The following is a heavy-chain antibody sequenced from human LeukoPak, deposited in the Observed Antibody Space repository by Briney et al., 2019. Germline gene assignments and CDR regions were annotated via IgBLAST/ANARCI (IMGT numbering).Heavy chain of an antibody. V-gene: IGHV1-18*01. CDR2: VSTYNGNT. D-gene: IGHD6-19*01. CDR1: GYTFTSYG. Sequence: ASVKVSCKASGYTFTSYGISWVRQAPGQGLEWMGWVSTYNGNTNYAHNLQGRVTMTTDTSTSTAYMELRSLRSDDTAVYYCARDYSSGWPNFDYWGQGTLVAVSS. J-gene: IGHJ4*02. CDR3: ARDYSSGWPNFDY.